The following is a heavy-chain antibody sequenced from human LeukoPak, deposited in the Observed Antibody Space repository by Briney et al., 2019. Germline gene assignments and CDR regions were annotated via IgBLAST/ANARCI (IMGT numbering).Heavy chain of an antibody. CDR1: GYSFTTYW. V-gene: IGHV5-51*01. D-gene: IGHD6-19*01. J-gene: IGHJ4*02. CDR2: THPGDSDT. CDR3: ARRGSSGFIPYYFDY. Sequence: GESLKISCKGSGYSFTTYWIGWVRQMPGKGLEWMGITHPGDSDTRYSPSFQGQVTISADKSISTAFLQWSSLKASDTAMYYCARRGSSGFIPYYFDYWGQGTLVTVSS.